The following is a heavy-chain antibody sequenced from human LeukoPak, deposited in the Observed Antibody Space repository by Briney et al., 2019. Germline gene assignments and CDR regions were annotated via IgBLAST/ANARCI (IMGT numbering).Heavy chain of an antibody. CDR3: AKDAEHYYGSGNFDY. Sequence: PGGSLRLSCAASGFSFRGYTMHWVRQVPGKGLEWVSAISGSGGSTYYADSVKGRFTISRDNSKNTLYLQMNSLRAEDTAVYYCAKDAEHYYGSGNFDYWGQGTLVTVSS. V-gene: IGHV3-23*01. J-gene: IGHJ4*02. CDR2: ISGSGGST. CDR1: GFSFRGYT. D-gene: IGHD3-10*01.